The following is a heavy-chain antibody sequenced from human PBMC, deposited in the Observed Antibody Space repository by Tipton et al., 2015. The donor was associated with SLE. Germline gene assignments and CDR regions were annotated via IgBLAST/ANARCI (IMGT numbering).Heavy chain of an antibody. V-gene: IGHV4-39*07. Sequence: TLSLTCTVSGGSISSSSYYWGWIRQSPGKGLEWIGSIYYSGSTYYNPSFKSRVTISVDTSKNQFSLKLSSVTAADTAVYYCARAQSSRFSGYFYYYMDVWGKGTSVTVSS. CDR3: ARAQSSRFSGYFYYYMDV. D-gene: IGHD3-3*01. CDR2: IYYSGST. CDR1: GGSISSSSYY. J-gene: IGHJ6*03.